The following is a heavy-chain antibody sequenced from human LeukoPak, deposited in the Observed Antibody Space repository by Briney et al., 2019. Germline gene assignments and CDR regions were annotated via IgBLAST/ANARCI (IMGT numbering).Heavy chain of an antibody. CDR3: VQCGIFDFPFDY. D-gene: IGHD1-26*01. J-gene: IGHJ4*01. CDR1: GFTFSSYA. V-gene: IGHV3-23*01. CDR2: IKDNGRTT. Sequence: GGSLRLSCVASGFTFSSYAMSWVRQAPGKGLEWVAGIKDNGRTTYYADSVRGRFTISRDNSKNSLYLQMNSLGAEDTAVYYCVQCGIFDFPFDYWGHGTLVTVSS.